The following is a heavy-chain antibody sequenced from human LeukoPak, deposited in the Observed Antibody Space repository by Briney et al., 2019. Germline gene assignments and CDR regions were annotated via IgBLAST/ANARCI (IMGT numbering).Heavy chain of an antibody. CDR2: IYYSGST. Sequence: SETLSLTCTVSGGSVSSGSYYWSWIRQPPGKGLEWIGYIYYSGSTNYNPSLKSRVTISVDTSKNQFSLKLSSVTAADTAVYYCATYDQQLAFDNWGQGTLVTVSS. V-gene: IGHV4-61*01. CDR3: ATYDQQLAFDN. J-gene: IGHJ4*02. CDR1: GGSVSSGSYY. D-gene: IGHD6-13*01.